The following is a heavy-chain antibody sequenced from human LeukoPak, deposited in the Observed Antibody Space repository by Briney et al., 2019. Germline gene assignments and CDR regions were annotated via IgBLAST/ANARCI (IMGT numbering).Heavy chain of an antibody. V-gene: IGHV1-69*05. CDR1: GGTFNSYA. D-gene: IGHD6-19*01. CDR3: ALSSPYSSGWYPYFQH. CDR2: IIPIFGIA. Sequence: ASVKVSCKASGGTFNSYAISWVRQAPGQGLEWMGRIIPIFGIANYAQKFQGRVTITTDESTSTAYMELSSLRSEDTAVYYCALSSPYSSGWYPYFQHWGQGTLVTVSS. J-gene: IGHJ1*01.